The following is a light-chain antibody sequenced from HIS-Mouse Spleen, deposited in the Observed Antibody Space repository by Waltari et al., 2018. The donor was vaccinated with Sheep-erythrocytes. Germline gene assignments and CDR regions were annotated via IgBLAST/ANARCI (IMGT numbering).Light chain of an antibody. V-gene: IGLV2-8*01. J-gene: IGLJ3*02. CDR1: SRDVGGYNY. CDR2: EVS. Sequence: QSALTQPPSASGSPGPSVTISCTGTSRDVGGYNYYSWYQQHPGKAPKLMIYEVSKRPSGVPDRFSGSKSGNTASLTVSGLQAEDEADYYCSSYAGSNNWVFGGGTKLTVL. CDR3: SSYAGSNNWV.